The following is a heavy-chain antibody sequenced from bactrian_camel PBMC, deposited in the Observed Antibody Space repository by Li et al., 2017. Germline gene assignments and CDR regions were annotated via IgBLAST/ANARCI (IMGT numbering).Heavy chain of an antibody. Sequence: VQLVESGGGLVQPGGSLRLSCAASGFTFRGPIMTWVRQAPGKGLEWVSSISSGRTTYYADSMKGRFTISRDNAKNTVYLQMNSLKREDTAVYYCVRRLWNSDASFGYWGQGTQVTVS. CDR1: GFTFRGPI. CDR2: ISSGRTT. CDR3: VRRLWNSDASFGY. D-gene: IGHD4*01. J-gene: IGHJ6*01. V-gene: IGHV3S40*01.